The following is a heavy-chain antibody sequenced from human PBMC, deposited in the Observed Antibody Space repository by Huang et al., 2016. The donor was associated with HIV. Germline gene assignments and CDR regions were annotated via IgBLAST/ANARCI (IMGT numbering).Heavy chain of an antibody. CDR2: SSGSSGNT. D-gene: IGHD2-8*02. CDR1: EFTWGSYG. CDR3: AKKGGLTGFQPLDY. J-gene: IGHJ4*02. Sequence: EVQLLESGGGLVQPGGYLSLSCKAFEFTWGSYGMSWVRQAPGKWLEWVSTSSGSSGNTYYADSGKGRFTISRDKSKNTLYLQMNSLRAEDTAVYFCAKKGGLTGFQPLDYWGQGTQVTVSS. V-gene: IGHV3-23*01.